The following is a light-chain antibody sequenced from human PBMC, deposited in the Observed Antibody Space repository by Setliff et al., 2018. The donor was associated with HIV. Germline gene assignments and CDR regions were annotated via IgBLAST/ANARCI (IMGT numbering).Light chain of an antibody. CDR3: SSYAGSNTPYV. V-gene: IGLV2-8*01. J-gene: IGLJ1*01. CDR1: SSDVGGYDY. Sequence: QSVLTQPPSASGSPGQSVTISCTGTSSDVGGYDYVSWYQQHPGKAPKLMIHEVNKRPSGVPDRFSGSKSDNTAPLTVSGLQAEDEADYYCSSYAGSNTPYVFGTGTKVTVL. CDR2: EVN.